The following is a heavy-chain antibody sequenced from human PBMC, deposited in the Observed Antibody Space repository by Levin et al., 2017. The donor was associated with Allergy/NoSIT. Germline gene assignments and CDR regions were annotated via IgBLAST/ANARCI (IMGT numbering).Heavy chain of an antibody. CDR3: ARGRGAARLPHAENYFDY. CDR2: ISSSSSYI. J-gene: IGHJ4*02. D-gene: IGHD6-6*01. V-gene: IGHV3-21*01. Sequence: GGSLRLSCAASGFTFSSYSMNWVRQAPGKGLEWVSSISSSSSYIYYADSVKGRFTISRDNAKNSLYLQMNSLRAEDTAVYYCARGRGAARLPHAENYFDYWGQGTLVTVSS. CDR1: GFTFSSYS.